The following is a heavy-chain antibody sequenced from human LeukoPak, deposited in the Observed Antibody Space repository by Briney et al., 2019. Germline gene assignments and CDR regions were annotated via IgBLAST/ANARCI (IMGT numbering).Heavy chain of an antibody. D-gene: IGHD3-10*01. CDR3: AKDGSGTYSRFDY. V-gene: IGHV3-33*06. CDR2: IWYDGTSK. J-gene: IGHJ4*02. CDR1: GFSFSNYG. Sequence: PGGSLRLSCAASGFSFSNYGMHWVRQAPGKGLEWVAVIWYDGTSKYYVDSVKGRFTISRDNSKNTLYLQMNSLRVEDAAVYYCAKDGSGTYSRFDYWGQGTLVTVSS.